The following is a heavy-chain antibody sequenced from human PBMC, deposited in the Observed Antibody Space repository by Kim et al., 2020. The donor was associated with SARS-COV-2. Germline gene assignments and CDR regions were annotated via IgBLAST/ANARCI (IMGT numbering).Heavy chain of an antibody. CDR3: TRLDDRAQNFQN. Sequence: SETLSLTCSVSGDSIVSSCYYWGWIRQPPGKGLEWIASVYYGGSTYLNSSLKTRVSILIDTSKNQLSLHLSSVTAADTAVYYCTRLDDRAQNFQNWGQGSLVTVSS. J-gene: IGHJ1*01. CDR1: GDSIVSSCYY. CDR2: VYYGGST. V-gene: IGHV4-39*01.